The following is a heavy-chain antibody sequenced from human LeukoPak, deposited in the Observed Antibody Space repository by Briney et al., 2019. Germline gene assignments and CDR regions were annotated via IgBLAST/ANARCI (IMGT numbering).Heavy chain of an antibody. CDR3: ARVGRGITMVRGTHDY. Sequence: PGGSLRLSCAASGFTFSDHYMSWIRQAPGRGLEWVSYISSSGSTIYYADSVKGRFTISRDNAKNSLYLQMNSLRAEDTAVYYCARVGRGITMVRGTHDYWGQGTLVTVSS. CDR2: ISSSGSTI. V-gene: IGHV3-11*01. CDR1: GFTFSDHY. J-gene: IGHJ4*02. D-gene: IGHD3-10*01.